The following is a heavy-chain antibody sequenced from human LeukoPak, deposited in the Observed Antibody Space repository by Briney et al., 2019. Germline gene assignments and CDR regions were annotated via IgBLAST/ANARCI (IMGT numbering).Heavy chain of an antibody. Sequence: PSETLSLTCTVSGGSISSYYWSWIRQPAGKGLERIGRIYTSGSTNYNPSLKSRVTMSVDTSKNQFSLKLSSVTAADTAVYYCARDYCSGGSCYLFDYWGQGTLVTVSS. CDR3: ARDYCSGGSCYLFDY. CDR1: GGSISSYY. V-gene: IGHV4-4*07. J-gene: IGHJ4*02. CDR2: IYTSGST. D-gene: IGHD2-15*01.